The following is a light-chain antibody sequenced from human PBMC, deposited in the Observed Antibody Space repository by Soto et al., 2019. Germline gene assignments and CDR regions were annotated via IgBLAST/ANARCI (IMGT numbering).Light chain of an antibody. CDR1: QNINTW. J-gene: IGKJ1*01. V-gene: IGKV1-5*03. Sequence: DIQMTQSPSTLSTSVGDRVTITCRASQNINTWLAWYQQKPGKAPKLLISKASSLESGVPSRFSGSGSETEFALTISSLQPDDFATYYCQHYRGTFGQGTKVDI. CDR3: QHYRGT. CDR2: KAS.